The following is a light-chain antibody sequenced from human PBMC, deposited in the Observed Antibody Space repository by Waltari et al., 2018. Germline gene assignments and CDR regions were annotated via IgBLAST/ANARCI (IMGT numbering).Light chain of an antibody. Sequence: QPALTRPAAVSGSPGQSITISCAGTPNDIGDYIYVSWYQQHPGKAPKLIIYDVSDRPSGVSDRFSGSKSGNTASLTISGLQADDEADYYCSSYTTSGARRIFGGGTRLTVL. CDR2: DVS. V-gene: IGLV2-14*03. J-gene: IGLJ2*01. CDR3: SSYTTSGARRI. CDR1: PNDIGDYIY.